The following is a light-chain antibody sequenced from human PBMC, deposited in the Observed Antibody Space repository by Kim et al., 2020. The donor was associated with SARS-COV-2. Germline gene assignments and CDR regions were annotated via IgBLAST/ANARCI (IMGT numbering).Light chain of an antibody. Sequence: GQSFTISCTGTNGDIGGYNYGSCYQKRPGRAPKHMIYDVSRGPSGVPDRCSGSKSGNTASLTVSGLQAEDEADYYCSSYTGSNTLIFGGGTQLTVL. CDR1: NGDIGGYNY. CDR2: DVS. J-gene: IGLJ2*01. V-gene: IGLV2-8*01. CDR3: SSYTGSNTLI.